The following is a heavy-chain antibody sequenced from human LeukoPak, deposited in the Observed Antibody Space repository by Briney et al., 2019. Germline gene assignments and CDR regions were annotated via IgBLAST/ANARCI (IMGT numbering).Heavy chain of an antibody. CDR1: GGSISSSSYY. CDR2: IYYSGST. V-gene: IGHV4-39*07. CDR3: AREFSVDRAGTGYNWFDP. J-gene: IGHJ5*02. D-gene: IGHD5-18*01. Sequence: SETLSLTCTVSGGSISSSSYYWGWIRQPPGKGLEWIGSIYYSGSTYYNPSLKSRVTISVDTSKNQFSLKLSSVTAADTAVYYCAREFSVDRAGTGYNWFDPWGQGTLVTVSS.